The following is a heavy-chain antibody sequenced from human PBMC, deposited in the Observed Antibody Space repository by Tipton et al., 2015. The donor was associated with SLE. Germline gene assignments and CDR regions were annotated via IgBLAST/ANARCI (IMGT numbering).Heavy chain of an antibody. Sequence: TLSLTCAVYGESFSGYYWSWIRQPPGKGLEWIGEINQSGTTNYNPSLKSRVSISVDTSENQFSLRLSSVTAADTAVYYCARGSSGSGSYPLDHWGQGTLVTVSS. V-gene: IGHV4-34*09. D-gene: IGHD3-10*01. CDR2: INQSGTT. CDR3: ARGSSGSGSYPLDH. J-gene: IGHJ5*02. CDR1: GESFSGYY.